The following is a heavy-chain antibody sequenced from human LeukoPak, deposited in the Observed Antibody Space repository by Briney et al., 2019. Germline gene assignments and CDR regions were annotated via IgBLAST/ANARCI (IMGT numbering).Heavy chain of an antibody. D-gene: IGHD1-1*01. CDR2: INAGNGNT. CDR1: GYTFTSYA. CDR3: ARDQRSTTAPSNWFDP. V-gene: IGHV1-3*01. J-gene: IGHJ5*02. Sequence: GASVKVSCKASGYTFTSYAMHWVRQAPGQRLEWMGWINAGNGNTKYSQKFQGRVTITRDTSASTAYMELSSLRSEDTAVYYCARDQRSTTAPSNWFDPWGQGTLVTVSS.